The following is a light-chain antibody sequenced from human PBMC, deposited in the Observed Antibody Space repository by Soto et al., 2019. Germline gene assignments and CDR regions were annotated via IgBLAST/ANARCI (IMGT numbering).Light chain of an antibody. CDR1: QSVASN. V-gene: IGKV3-15*01. J-gene: IGKJ5*01. Sequence: DIVMTQSPLSLPVTPGEPASISCRASQSVASNLAWYQQKPGQAPRLLIYGTSTRATGVPARFSGSGSGTDFTLTISSLQAADFAVYHCQHYNNWPITFGQGTRLEIK. CDR3: QHYNNWPIT. CDR2: GTS.